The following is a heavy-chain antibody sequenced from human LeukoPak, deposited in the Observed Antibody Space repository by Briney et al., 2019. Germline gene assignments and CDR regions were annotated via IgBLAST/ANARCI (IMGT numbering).Heavy chain of an antibody. CDR1: GFTFSSYT. D-gene: IGHD3-22*01. CDR3: ATGSGYYWADY. V-gene: IGHV3-23*01. Sequence: GGSLRLSCAASGFTFSSYTMSWVRQAPGKGLEWVSAISGSGGSTYYADSVKGRFTISRDNSKNTLYLQMNSLRAEDTAVYYCATGSGYYWADYWGQGTLVTVSS. J-gene: IGHJ4*02. CDR2: ISGSGGST.